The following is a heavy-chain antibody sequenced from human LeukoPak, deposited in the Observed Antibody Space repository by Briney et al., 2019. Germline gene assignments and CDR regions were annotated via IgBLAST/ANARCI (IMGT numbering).Heavy chain of an antibody. D-gene: IGHD3-10*01. CDR1: GYSISSGYY. CDR2: IYHSGST. CDR3: ARGRGDYSDY. V-gene: IGHV4-38-2*01. J-gene: IGHJ4*02. Sequence: SETLSLTRAVSGYSISSGYYWGWIRQPPGKGLGWVGSIYHSGSTYYNPSLKSRVTISVDTSKNQFSLKLSSVTAADTAVYYCARGRGDYSDYWGQGTLVTVSS.